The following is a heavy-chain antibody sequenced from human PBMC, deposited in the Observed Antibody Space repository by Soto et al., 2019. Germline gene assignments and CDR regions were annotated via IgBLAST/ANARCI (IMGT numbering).Heavy chain of an antibody. J-gene: IGHJ4*02. CDR1: GGTFSSYA. CDR2: IIPIFGTA. CDR3: AGRLIRLGELSHLDY. V-gene: IGHV1-69*13. Sequence: GASVKVSCKASGGTFSSYAISWVRQAPGQGLEWMGGIIPIFGTANYAQKFQGRVTITADESTSTAYMELSSLRSEDTAVYYCAGRLIRLGELSHLDYWGQGTLVTVSS. D-gene: IGHD3-16*02.